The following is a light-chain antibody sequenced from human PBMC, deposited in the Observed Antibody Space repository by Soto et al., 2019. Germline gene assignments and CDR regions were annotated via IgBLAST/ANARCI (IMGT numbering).Light chain of an antibody. CDR3: QQRSSWPLT. Sequence: EIVLTQSPATLSLSPGERATLSCRASQSVTRYLAWYQQRPGQTPRLLIYDASNRATGIPARFSGSGSGTDFTLSISSLEPEDFAVYYCQQRSSWPLTSGPGTKVDIK. CDR2: DAS. CDR1: QSVTRY. V-gene: IGKV3-11*01. J-gene: IGKJ3*01.